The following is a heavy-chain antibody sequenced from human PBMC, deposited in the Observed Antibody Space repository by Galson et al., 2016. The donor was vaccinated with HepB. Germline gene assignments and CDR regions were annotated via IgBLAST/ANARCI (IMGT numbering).Heavy chain of an antibody. J-gene: IGHJ5*02. D-gene: IGHD3-16*01. Sequence: SLRLSCAASGFSFSNAWMSWVRQAPGKGLEWVGRIKSKTDGGTTDYAAPVKGRITISRDDSNNTLYLQMNSLKTEDTAGYYCTTEHILTFGGVSLGYWFHPWGQGTLVTVSS. CDR3: TTEHILTFGGVSLGYWFHP. CDR2: IKSKTDGGTT. CDR1: GFSFSNAW. V-gene: IGHV3-15*01.